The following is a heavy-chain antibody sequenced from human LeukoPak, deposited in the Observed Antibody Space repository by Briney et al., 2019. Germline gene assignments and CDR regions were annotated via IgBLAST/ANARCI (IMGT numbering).Heavy chain of an antibody. CDR2: IIPIFGTA. CDR1: GGTVSRYA. CDR3: AREYCTNGVCYDY. V-gene: IGHV1-69*05. J-gene: IGHJ4*02. Sequence: ASVKVSCKASGGTVSRYAISRVRQAPGHGLEWMGGIIPIFGTANYAQKFQGRVTITTDESTSTAYMELSSLRSEDTAVYYCAREYCTNGVCYDYWGQGTLVTVSS. D-gene: IGHD2-8*01.